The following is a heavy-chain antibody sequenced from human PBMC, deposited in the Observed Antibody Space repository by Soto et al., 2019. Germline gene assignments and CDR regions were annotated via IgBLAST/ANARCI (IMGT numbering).Heavy chain of an antibody. CDR3: ARYSSSCHASGC. J-gene: IGHJ4*02. Sequence: QVQLVESGGGVVQPGRSLRLSCAASGFTFSSYGMHWVRQAPGKGLEWVAVISYDGSNKYYADSVKGRFTISRDNSKNTLYLQMNSLRAEDTAVYYCARYSSSCHASGCWGLGTLVTVSS. CDR2: ISYDGSNK. D-gene: IGHD6-13*01. V-gene: IGHV3-30*03. CDR1: GFTFSSYG.